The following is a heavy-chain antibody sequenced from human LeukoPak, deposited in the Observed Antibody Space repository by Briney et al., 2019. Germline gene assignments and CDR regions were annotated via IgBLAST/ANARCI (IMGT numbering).Heavy chain of an antibody. J-gene: IGHJ5*02. CDR2: IMSSGGST. Sequence: PGGSLRLSCAASGFTFSTYAMSWVRQSPGKGVEWVSAIMSSGGSTFYADSVRGRFTISRDNSNYTLYLQMNSLRAEDTAIYYCAKGNSWVDNWGQGTLVTVSS. V-gene: IGHV3-23*01. D-gene: IGHD5-24*01. CDR3: AKGNSWVDN. CDR1: GFTFSTYA.